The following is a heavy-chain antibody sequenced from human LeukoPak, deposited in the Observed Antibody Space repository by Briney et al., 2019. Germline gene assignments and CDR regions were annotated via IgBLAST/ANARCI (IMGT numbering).Heavy chain of an antibody. D-gene: IGHD3-22*01. Sequence: SETPSLTCTVSGGSISSSSYYWSWIRQPPGKELEWIGYIYYSGSTNYNPSLKSRVTISIDTSKNQFSLNLISVTAADTAVYYCARERYYYDSNGYPTYFDYWGQGTLVTVSS. CDR3: ARERYYYDSNGYPTYFDY. J-gene: IGHJ4*02. CDR2: IYYSGST. V-gene: IGHV4-61*01. CDR1: GGSISSSSYY.